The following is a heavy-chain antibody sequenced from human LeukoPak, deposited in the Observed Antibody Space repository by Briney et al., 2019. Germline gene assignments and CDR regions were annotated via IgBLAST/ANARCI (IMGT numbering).Heavy chain of an antibody. CDR1: GFTFSSYA. J-gene: IGHJ6*03. CDR2: ISYDGSNK. V-gene: IGHV3-30-3*01. D-gene: IGHD5-18*01. Sequence: PGGSLRLSCAASGFTFSSYAMHRVRQAPGKGLEWVAVISYDGSNKYYADSVKGRFTISRDNSKNTLYLQMNSLRAEDTAVYYCARNNFGVKSYGYLTYYYYYYMDVWGKGTTVTVSS. CDR3: ARNNFGVKSYGYLTYYYYYYMDV.